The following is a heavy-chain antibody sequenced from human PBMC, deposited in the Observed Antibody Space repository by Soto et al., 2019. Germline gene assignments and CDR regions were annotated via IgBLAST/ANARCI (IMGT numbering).Heavy chain of an antibody. CDR2: INHSGST. V-gene: IGHV4-34*01. Sequence: SETLSLTCAVYGGSFSGYYWSWIRQPPGKGLEWIGEINHSGSTNYNPSLKSRVTISVDTSKNQFSLKLSSVTAADTAVYYCARASREELQLVPGYFASWGQGTLVTVPQ. D-gene: IGHD6-13*01. J-gene: IGHJ4*02. CDR1: GGSFSGYY. CDR3: ARASREELQLVPGYFAS.